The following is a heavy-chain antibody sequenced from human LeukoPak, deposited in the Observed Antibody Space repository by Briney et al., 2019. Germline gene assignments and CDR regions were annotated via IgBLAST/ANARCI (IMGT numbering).Heavy chain of an antibody. V-gene: IGHV3-NL1*01. Sequence: PGGSLRLSCAASGFTFSSYGMHWVRQAPGKGLEWVSAISGSGGSTYYADSVKGRFTISGDNSKNTLYLQMNSLRADDTAVYYCAKGARGDTVTSIVGLNWFDPWGQGTLVTVSS. D-gene: IGHD4-17*01. J-gene: IGHJ5*02. CDR2: ISGSGGST. CDR1: GFTFSSYG. CDR3: AKGARGDTVTSIVGLNWFDP.